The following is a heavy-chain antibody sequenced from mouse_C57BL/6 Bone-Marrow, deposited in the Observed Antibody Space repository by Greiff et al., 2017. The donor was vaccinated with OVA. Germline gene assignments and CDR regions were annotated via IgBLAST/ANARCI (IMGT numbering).Heavy chain of an antibody. CDR3: ARRGDYGNYGSAMDY. CDR2: IHPNSGST. V-gene: IGHV1-64*01. J-gene: IGHJ4*01. CDR1: GYTFTSYW. Sequence: VQLQQPGAELVKPGASVKLSCKASGYTFTSYWMHWVKQRPGQGLEWIGMIHPNSGSTNYNEKFKSKATLTVDTSSSTAYMQLSSLTSEDSAVYYCARRGDYGNYGSAMDYWGQGTSVTVSS. D-gene: IGHD2-1*01.